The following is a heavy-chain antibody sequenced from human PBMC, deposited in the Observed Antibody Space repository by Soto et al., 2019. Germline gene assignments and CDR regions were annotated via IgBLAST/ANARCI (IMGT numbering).Heavy chain of an antibody. CDR3: ARDLGAGDYVYWFDP. CDR2: IYYSGST. CDR1: GGSIRSGGYY. V-gene: IGHV4-31*03. Sequence: QVQLQESGPGLVKPSQTLSLTCTVSGGSIRSGGYYWSWIRQHPGKGLEWIGYIYYSGSTYYNPSLKSRVTISVDTSKNQFSLKLSSVTAADTAVYYCARDLGAGDYVYWFDPWGQGTLVTVSS. J-gene: IGHJ5*02. D-gene: IGHD4-17*01.